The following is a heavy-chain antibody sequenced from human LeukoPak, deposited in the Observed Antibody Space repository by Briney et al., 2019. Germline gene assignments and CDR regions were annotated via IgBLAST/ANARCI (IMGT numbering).Heavy chain of an antibody. J-gene: IGHJ1*01. CDR2: INPNSGGT. V-gene: IGHV1-2*06. CDR3: AREVGGTTLDFQH. CDR1: GYTFTDYH. D-gene: IGHD1-26*01. Sequence: ASVKVSCKASGYTFTDYHMHWVRQAPRQGLEWMGRINPNSGGTNYAQKFQGRVTMTRDTSISTAYMELSRLRSDDTAVYYCAREVGGTTLDFQHWGQGTLVTVSS.